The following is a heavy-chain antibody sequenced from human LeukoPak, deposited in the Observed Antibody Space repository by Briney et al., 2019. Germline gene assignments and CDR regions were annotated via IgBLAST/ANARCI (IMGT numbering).Heavy chain of an antibody. Sequence: SETLSLTWTVSVDSICSSSYYWGWIRQPPGKGLEWIGSIYYSGSTYYNPSLKSRVTISVDTSKNQFSLKLSSVTAADTAVYYCAATDVAGEDYWGQGTLVTVSS. CDR1: VDSICSSSYY. CDR3: AATDVAGEDY. V-gene: IGHV4-39*01. CDR2: IYYSGST. D-gene: IGHD2-15*01. J-gene: IGHJ4*02.